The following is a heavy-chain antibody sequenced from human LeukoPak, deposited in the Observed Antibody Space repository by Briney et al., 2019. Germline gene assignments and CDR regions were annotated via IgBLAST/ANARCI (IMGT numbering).Heavy chain of an antibody. CDR1: GYTFTGYY. V-gene: IGHV1-2*02. CDR3: ARVGVFGVVNYYMDV. Sequence: ASVKVSCKASGYTFTGYYMHWVRQAPGQGLEWMGWINPNSGGTNYAQKFQGRVTMTRDTSISTAYMELSRLRSDDTAVYYCARVGVFGVVNYYMDVWGKGTTVTVSS. CDR2: INPNSGGT. D-gene: IGHD3-3*01. J-gene: IGHJ6*03.